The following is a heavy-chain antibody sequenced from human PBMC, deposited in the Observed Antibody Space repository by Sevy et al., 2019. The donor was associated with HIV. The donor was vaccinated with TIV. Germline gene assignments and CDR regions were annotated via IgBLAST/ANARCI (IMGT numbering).Heavy chain of an antibody. V-gene: IGHV3-49*04. D-gene: IGHD6-13*01. Sequence: GGSLRLSCTASGFTFGDYCMSWVRRAPGKGLEWVAFLNSDVYGGTVDHAASVRGRFVISRDDSKTIAYLQMNDLKTEDTGVYYCTRWKAAQSIFDYWGQGALVTVSS. CDR1: GFTFGDYC. CDR2: LNSDVYGGTV. J-gene: IGHJ4*02. CDR3: TRWKAAQSIFDY.